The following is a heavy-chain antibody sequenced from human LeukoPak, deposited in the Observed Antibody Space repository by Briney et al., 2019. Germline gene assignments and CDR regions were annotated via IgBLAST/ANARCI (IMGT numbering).Heavy chain of an antibody. Sequence: GAALKISYKGSGSSFTSYWIGWGRPLRGKGLEWMGIIYPGDSDTRYSPSFQGQVTISADKSISTAYLQWSSLKASDTAMYYCASSGTALPRGDYYGMDVWGQGTTVTVSS. CDR1: GSSFTSYW. D-gene: IGHD3-10*01. CDR3: ASSGTALPRGDYYGMDV. J-gene: IGHJ6*02. CDR2: IYPGDSDT. V-gene: IGHV5-51*01.